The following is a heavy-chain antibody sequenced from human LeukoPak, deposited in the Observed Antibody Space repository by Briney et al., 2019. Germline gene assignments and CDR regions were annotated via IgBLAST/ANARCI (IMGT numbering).Heavy chain of an antibody. D-gene: IGHD4-17*01. CDR1: GFTFSTSA. CDR3: AAELYGVYTDCCTFHL. V-gene: IGHV1-58*01. J-gene: IGHJ3*01. CDR2: INVGSGAT. Sequence: GTSVKVSCKTSGFTFSTSAVQWVRQARGQPLEWIGWINVGSGATNYAQSLQGRFTITRDMSTNTAYMELSSLGSEDSAVYYCAAELYGVYTDCCTFHLWAQGTLVTVSS.